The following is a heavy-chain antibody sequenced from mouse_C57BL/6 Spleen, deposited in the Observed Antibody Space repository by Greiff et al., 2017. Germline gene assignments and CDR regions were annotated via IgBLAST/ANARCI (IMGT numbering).Heavy chain of an antibody. CDR1: GFNIKDDY. J-gene: IGHJ2*01. D-gene: IGHD1-1*01. V-gene: IGHV14-4*01. CDR3: TPYYGSSYDY. CDR2: IDPENGDT. Sequence: VQLQQPGAELVRPGASVKLSCTASGFNIKDDYMHWVKQRPEQGLEWIGWIDPENGDTEYASKFQGKATITADTSSNTAYLQLSSLTSEDTAVYYCTPYYGSSYDYWGQGTTLTVSS.